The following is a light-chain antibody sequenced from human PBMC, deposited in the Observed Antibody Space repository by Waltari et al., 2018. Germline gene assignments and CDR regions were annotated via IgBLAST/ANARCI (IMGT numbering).Light chain of an antibody. CDR1: SLRLYY. V-gene: IGLV3-19*01. Sequence: SSELTQDPGVSVAWGQTVRITCQGDSLRLYYASWCRQKPGQAPVLLIYGKNNRPSGIPDRVSASSSGETASLTITGAQAEDEAYYYCTSRDISGDVVVGGGTKLTVL. CDR2: GKN. J-gene: IGLJ2*01. CDR3: TSRDISGDVV.